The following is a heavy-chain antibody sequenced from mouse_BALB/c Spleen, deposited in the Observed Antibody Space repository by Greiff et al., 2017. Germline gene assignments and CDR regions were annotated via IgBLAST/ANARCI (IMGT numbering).Heavy chain of an antibody. CDR1: GFDFSRYW. Sequence: EVQLVEPGGGLVQPGGSLKLSCAASGFDFSRYWMSWVRQAPGKGLEWIGEINPDSSTINYTPSLKDKFIISRDNAKNTLYLQMSKVRSEDTALYYCASPLYRYDDWFAYWGQGTLVTVSA. CDR3: ASPLYRYDDWFAY. J-gene: IGHJ3*01. CDR2: INPDSSTI. D-gene: IGHD2-14*01. V-gene: IGHV4-1*02.